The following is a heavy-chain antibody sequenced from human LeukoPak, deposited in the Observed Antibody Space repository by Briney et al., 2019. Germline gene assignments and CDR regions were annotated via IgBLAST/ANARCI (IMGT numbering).Heavy chain of an antibody. D-gene: IGHD3-10*01. CDR1: GGSISSGSYY. Sequence: PSQTLSLTCTVSGGSISSGSYYWSWIRQPAGKGLEWIGRIYTSGSTNYNPSLKSRVTISVDTSKNQFSLRLSSVTAADMAVYYCARHRPTGGSGSYYRSFDYWGQGTLVTVAS. J-gene: IGHJ4*02. CDR3: ARHRPTGGSGSYYRSFDY. V-gene: IGHV4-61*02. CDR2: IYTSGST.